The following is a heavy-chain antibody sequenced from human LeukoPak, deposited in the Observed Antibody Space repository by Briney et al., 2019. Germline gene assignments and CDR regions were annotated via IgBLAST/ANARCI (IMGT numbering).Heavy chain of an antibody. V-gene: IGHV1-8*02. J-gene: IGHJ6*03. Sequence: ASVKVSCKASGYTFTNYGINWVRQATGQGLEWMGWMNPNSGNTGYAQKFQGRVTMTRNTSISTAYMELSSLRSEDTAVYYCARRSSGWYGDYYYYMDVWGKGTTVTISS. CDR3: ARRSSGWYGDYYYYMDV. D-gene: IGHD6-19*01. CDR2: MNPNSGNT. CDR1: GYTFTNYG.